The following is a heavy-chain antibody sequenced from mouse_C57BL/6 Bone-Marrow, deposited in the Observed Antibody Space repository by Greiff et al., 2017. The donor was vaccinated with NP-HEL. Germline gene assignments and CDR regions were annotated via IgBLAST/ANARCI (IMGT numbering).Heavy chain of an antibody. J-gene: IGHJ4*01. CDR1: GYTFTSDC. Sequence: VQLQQPGAELVKPGASVKLSCTASGYTFTSDCMHWVKQRPGRGLEWIGWIDPDNGGTKYDEKFQSKATLTVDTSSSTAYMQLSSLTSEDSAVYYCARGGNIPYAIDYWGQGTAVTVSA. V-gene: IGHV1-62-3*01. CDR2: IDPDNGGT. CDR3: ARGGNIPYAIDY. D-gene: IGHD1-1*01.